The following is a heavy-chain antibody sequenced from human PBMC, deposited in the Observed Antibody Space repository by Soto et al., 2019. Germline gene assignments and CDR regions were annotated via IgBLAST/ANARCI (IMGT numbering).Heavy chain of an antibody. V-gene: IGHV1-2*04. J-gene: IGHJ4*02. CDR3: AIPNGGSRMWGAYV. CDR1: GYTFTGYY. Sequence: VKVSCKASGYTFTGYYMRWVRQAPGQGLEWMGWINPNSGGTNYAQKFQGWVTMTRDTSISTAYMELSRLRSDDTAVYYCAIPNGGSRMWGAYVWGQGTLVTVSS. CDR2: INPNSGGT. D-gene: IGHD2-15*01.